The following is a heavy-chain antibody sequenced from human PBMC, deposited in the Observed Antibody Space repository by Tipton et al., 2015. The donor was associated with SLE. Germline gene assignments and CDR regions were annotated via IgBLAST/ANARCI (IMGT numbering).Heavy chain of an antibody. CDR2: VYYTGNT. J-gene: IGHJ4*02. V-gene: IGHV4-39*07. D-gene: IGHD2-21*02. CDR1: GDSISSTSYY. CDR3: AREVTPENSKLSGPLDY. Sequence: PGLVKPSETLSLTCIVSGDSISSTSYYWGWIRQPPGKGLEWVGTVYYTGNTFYNPSLKSRVTISVDRSRNEFSLELRSVTAADTGLYYCAREVTPENSKLSGPLDYWGQGTLVTVSS.